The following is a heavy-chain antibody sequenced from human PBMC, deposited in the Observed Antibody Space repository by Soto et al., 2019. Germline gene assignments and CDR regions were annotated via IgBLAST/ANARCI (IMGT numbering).Heavy chain of an antibody. Sequence: GGSLRLSCAASGFTFSSYGMHLVRQAPGKGLEWVAVISYDGSNKYYADSVKGRFTISRDNSKNTLYLQMNSLRAEDTAVYYCAKDSKDIVVVVAAALDPWGQGTLVTVSS. CDR3: AKDSKDIVVVVAAALDP. CDR1: GFTFSSYG. CDR2: ISYDGSNK. V-gene: IGHV3-30*18. D-gene: IGHD2-15*01. J-gene: IGHJ5*02.